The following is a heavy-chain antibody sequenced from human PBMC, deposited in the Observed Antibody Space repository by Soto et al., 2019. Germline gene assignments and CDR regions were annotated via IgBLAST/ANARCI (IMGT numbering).Heavy chain of an antibody. CDR2: ISYDGSNK. CDR1: GFTFSSYA. V-gene: IGHV3-30-3*01. CDR3: AGARYYDCSGYPFDY. Sequence: QVQLVESGGGVVQPGRSLRLSCAASGFTFSSYAMHWVRQAPGKGLEWVAVISYDGSNKYYADSVKGRFTISRDNSKNTRYLQMNSLRAEDTAVYYCAGARYYDCSGYPFDYWGQGTLVTVSS. J-gene: IGHJ4*02. D-gene: IGHD3-22*01.